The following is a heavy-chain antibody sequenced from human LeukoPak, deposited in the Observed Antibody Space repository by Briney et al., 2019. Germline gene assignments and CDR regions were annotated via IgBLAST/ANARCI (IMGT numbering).Heavy chain of an antibody. V-gene: IGHV3-11*01. Sequence: PGGSLTLSCAASGFIFSDYYMSWIRQAPGKGLEWVSYVSISGGTIYYPDSVKGRFTIARDNAENSLYLQMNSLRAEDTAVYYCARTMITFGGVIVPMGFDYWGQGTLVTVSS. CDR2: VSISGGTI. CDR3: ARTMITFGGVIVPMGFDY. D-gene: IGHD3-16*02. CDR1: GFIFSDYY. J-gene: IGHJ4*02.